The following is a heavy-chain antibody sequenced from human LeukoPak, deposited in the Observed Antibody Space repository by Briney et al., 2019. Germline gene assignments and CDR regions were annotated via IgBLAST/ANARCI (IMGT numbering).Heavy chain of an antibody. CDR3: ARLVRDGFQGHYFDY. V-gene: IGHV4-59*08. J-gene: IGHJ4*02. D-gene: IGHD5-24*01. CDR2: IYYSGST. CDR1: GGSISSYY. Sequence: SETLSLTCTVSGGSISSYYWSWIRQPPGKGLEWIGYIYYSGSTNYNPSLKSRVTISVDTSKNQFSLKLSSVTAADTAVYYCARLVRDGFQGHYFDYWGQGTLVTVSS.